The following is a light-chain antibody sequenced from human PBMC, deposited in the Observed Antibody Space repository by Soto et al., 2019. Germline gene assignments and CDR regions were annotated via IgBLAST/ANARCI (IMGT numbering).Light chain of an antibody. CDR3: ETWDSNIRV. CDR2: IEGSGSY. J-gene: IGLJ3*02. V-gene: IGLV4-60*02. CDR1: SGHSNNI. Sequence: QPVLTQSSSASASLGSSVKLTCTLSSGHSNNIIAWHQQQPGKAPRYLLKIEGSGSYSKGSGVPGRFSGSKSGADRYLTISNLQLEDEADYYCETWDSNIRVFGGGTKLTVL.